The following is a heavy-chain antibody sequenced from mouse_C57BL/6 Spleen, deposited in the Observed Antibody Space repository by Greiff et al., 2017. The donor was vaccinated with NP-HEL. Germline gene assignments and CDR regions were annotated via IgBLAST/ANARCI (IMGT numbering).Heavy chain of an antibody. J-gene: IGHJ1*03. CDR1: GFSLTSYG. Sequence: VKLMESGPGLVQPSQSLSITCTVSGFSLTSYGVHWVRQPPGKGLEWLGVIWSGGSTDYNAAFISRLSISKDNSKSQVFFKMNSLQADDTAIYYCAKNDYYGSSHWYFDVWGTGTTVTVSS. CDR3: AKNDYYGSSHWYFDV. CDR2: IWSGGST. D-gene: IGHD1-1*01. V-gene: IGHV2-4*01.